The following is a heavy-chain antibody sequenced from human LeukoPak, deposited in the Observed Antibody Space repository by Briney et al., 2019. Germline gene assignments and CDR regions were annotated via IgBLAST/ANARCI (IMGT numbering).Heavy chain of an antibody. CDR2: IKQDGSEK. V-gene: IGHV3-7*01. J-gene: IGHJ4*02. D-gene: IGHD5-12*01. CDR1: GFTFSSYW. Sequence: GGSLRLSCAASGFTFSSYWMSWVRQAPGKGLEWVANIKQDGSEKYYVDPVKGRFTISRDNAKNSLYLQMNSLRAEDTAVYYCAREAGGYSGYDYYYFDYWGQGTLVTVSS. CDR3: AREAGGYSGYDYYYFDY.